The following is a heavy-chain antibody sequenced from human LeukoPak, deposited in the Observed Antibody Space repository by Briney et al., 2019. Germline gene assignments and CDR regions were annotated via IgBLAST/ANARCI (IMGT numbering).Heavy chain of an antibody. J-gene: IGHJ4*02. CDR1: GGSISRSSSYY. Sequence: SETLSPTCTVSGGSISRSSSYYWGWIRQPPGKGLEWIGSIYYSGSTYYNPSLKSRVTISVDTSKNQFSLKLSSVTAADTAAYYCARLRSGYHDYWGQGTLVTVSS. D-gene: IGHD3-3*01. CDR3: ARLRSGYHDY. CDR2: IYYSGST. V-gene: IGHV4-39*01.